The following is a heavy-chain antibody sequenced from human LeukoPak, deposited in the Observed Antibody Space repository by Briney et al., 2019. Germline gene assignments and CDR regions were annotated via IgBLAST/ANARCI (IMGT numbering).Heavy chain of an antibody. V-gene: IGHV4-59*01. CDR2: IYYSGST. CDR3: ARDMAAAAPDY. D-gene: IGHD6-13*01. CDR1: GGSFSGYY. Sequence: SETLSLTCAVYGGSFSGYYWSWIRQPPGKGLEWIGYIYYSGSTNYNPSLKSRVTISVDTSKNQFSLKLSSVTAADTAVYYCARDMAAAAPDYWGQGTLVTVSS. J-gene: IGHJ4*02.